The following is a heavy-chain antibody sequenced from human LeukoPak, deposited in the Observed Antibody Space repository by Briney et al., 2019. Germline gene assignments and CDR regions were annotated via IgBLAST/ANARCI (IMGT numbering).Heavy chain of an antibody. CDR3: ARQWPAFDP. V-gene: IGHV6-1*01. D-gene: IGHD6-19*01. Sequence: SQTLSLTCAISGDSVSSNSAAWNWMRQSPSRGLEWLGRTYYRSKWYNDYAVPVRSRITITPDTSKNQFSLQLNSVTPEDTAVYYCARQWPAFDPWGQGTLVTVSS. CDR1: GDSVSSNSAA. CDR2: TYYRSKWYN. J-gene: IGHJ5*02.